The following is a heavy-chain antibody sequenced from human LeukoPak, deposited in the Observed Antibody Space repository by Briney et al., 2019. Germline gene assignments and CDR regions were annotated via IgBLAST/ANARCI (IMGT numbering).Heavy chain of an antibody. J-gene: IGHJ4*02. D-gene: IGHD3-10*01. V-gene: IGHV3-66*01. CDR3: ASILRSSSGYYFGY. CDR1: GFTVSTNY. Sequence: PGGSLRLSCAASGFTVSTNYMSWVRQAPGKGLEWVSVIYSGDTTFYADSVRGKFTISRDNSKNTLYLQMNSLRAEDTAVYYCASILRSSSGYYFGYWGQGTLVTVSS. CDR2: IYSGDTT.